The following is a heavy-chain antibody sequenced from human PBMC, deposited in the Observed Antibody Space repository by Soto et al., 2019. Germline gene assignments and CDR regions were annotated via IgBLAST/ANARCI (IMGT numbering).Heavy chain of an antibody. J-gene: IGHJ4*02. CDR3: ARHYYGLGSPRYPFSY. D-gene: IGHD3-10*01. CDR1: GYSFTNYG. CDR2: ISGHNGNT. Sequence: QVHLVQSGAEVKRPGASVTVSCKASGYSFTNYGISWVRQAPGQGLEWMGWISGHNGNTNYAQKLQGRVTMTTDTSTSTAYMGLRSLRSDDTAVYYCARHYYGLGSPRYPFSYWGQGTRVAVCS. V-gene: IGHV1-18*01.